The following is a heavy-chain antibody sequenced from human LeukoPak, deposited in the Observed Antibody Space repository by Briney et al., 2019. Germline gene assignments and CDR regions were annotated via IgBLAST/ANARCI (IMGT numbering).Heavy chain of an antibody. CDR1: GGSISSYY. CDR3: ASQHRVRGVNGVFFDY. D-gene: IGHD3-10*01. J-gene: IGHJ4*02. CDR2: IYYSGST. Sequence: SETLSLTCTVSGGSISSYYWSWIRQPPGKGLEWIGYIYYSGSTNYNPSLKSRVTISVDTSKNQFSLKLSSVTAADTAVYYCASQHRVRGVNGVFFDYWAREPWSPSPQ. V-gene: IGHV4-59*08.